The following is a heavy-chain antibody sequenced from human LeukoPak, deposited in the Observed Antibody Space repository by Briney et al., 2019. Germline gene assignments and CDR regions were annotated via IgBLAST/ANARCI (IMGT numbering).Heavy chain of an antibody. V-gene: IGHV1-2*02. CDR2: INPNSGGT. D-gene: IGHD6-6*01. Sequence: GASVKVSCKASGYTFTGYYMHWMRQAPGQGLEWMGWINPNSGGTNYAQKFQGRVTMTRDTSISTAYMELSRLRSDDTAVYYCARVWEGAARHSYPAYYYYYMDVWGKGTTVTVSS. J-gene: IGHJ6*03. CDR3: ARVWEGAARHSYPAYYYYYMDV. CDR1: GYTFTGYY.